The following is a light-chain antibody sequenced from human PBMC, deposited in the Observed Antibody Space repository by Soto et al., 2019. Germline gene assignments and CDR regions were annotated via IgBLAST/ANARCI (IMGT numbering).Light chain of an antibody. CDR1: QSIGDA. V-gene: IGKV1-5*03. Sequence: DIQMTQSPSTLSASVGDRVTVTCRASQSIGDALAWYRQKPGKAPNLLISKASTLESGVPSRFSGSGSGTEFTLTISSLQPDDFTTYYCQQYYRYLTFGQGTKLEI. CDR3: QQYYRYLT. J-gene: IGKJ2*01. CDR2: KAS.